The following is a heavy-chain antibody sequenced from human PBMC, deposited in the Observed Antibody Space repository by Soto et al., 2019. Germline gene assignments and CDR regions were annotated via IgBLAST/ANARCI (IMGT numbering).Heavy chain of an antibody. CDR2: INHSGST. Sequence: QVQLQQWGAGLLNPSETLSLTCAVYGGSFSGYYWSWIRQPPGKGLEWIGEINHSGSTNYNPSLKRRVTISVDTSKNQFSLKLSSVTAADTAVYYCASTVAVAAAFDYWGQGTLVTVSS. D-gene: IGHD6-19*01. V-gene: IGHV4-34*01. J-gene: IGHJ4*02. CDR1: GGSFSGYY. CDR3: ASTVAVAAAFDY.